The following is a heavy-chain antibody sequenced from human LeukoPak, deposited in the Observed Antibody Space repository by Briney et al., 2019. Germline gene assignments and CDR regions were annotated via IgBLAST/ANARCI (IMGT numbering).Heavy chain of an antibody. CDR3: ARDGRIRFPVTNWFDP. Sequence: PSETLSLTCTVSGYSISSGYYWGWIRPPPGKGLEWIGSIYHSGSTYYNPSLMGRVTISVDTSKNQFSLRLSSVTAADTAVYYCARDGRIRFPVTNWFDPWGQGTLVTVSS. D-gene: IGHD3-3*01. J-gene: IGHJ5*02. CDR1: GYSISSGYY. V-gene: IGHV4-38-2*02. CDR2: IYHSGST.